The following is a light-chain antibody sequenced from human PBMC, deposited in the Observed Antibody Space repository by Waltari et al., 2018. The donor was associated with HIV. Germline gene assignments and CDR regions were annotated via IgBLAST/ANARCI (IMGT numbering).Light chain of an antibody. CDR2: DVS. Sequence: QSVLTQPASVSGAPGHSVTIPCTGTASDFGAYNYVSWYQQHPGKAPKLLIYDVSHRPSGISQRFSGSRSGTTASLTISGLQAEDEADYYCSSYARNSPWLFGGGTKLSVL. J-gene: IGLJ3*02. CDR1: ASDFGAYNY. V-gene: IGLV2-14*03. CDR3: SSYARNSPWL.